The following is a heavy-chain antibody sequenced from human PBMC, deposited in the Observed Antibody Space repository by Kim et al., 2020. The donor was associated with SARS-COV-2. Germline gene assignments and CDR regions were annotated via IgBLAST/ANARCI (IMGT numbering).Heavy chain of an antibody. CDR3: ARVPGGAVPVALNY. D-gene: IGHD2-2*01. Sequence: GGSLRLSCAASGFTFSDYYMSWIRQAPGKGLEWIAYISDGSRRIFYTDSVRGRFTISRDDAKTSVYLQMNSLRDEDTAVYYCARVPGGAVPVALNYWGQGTLVAFSS. CDR1: GFTFSDYY. CDR2: ISDGSRRI. J-gene: IGHJ4*02. V-gene: IGHV3-11*04.